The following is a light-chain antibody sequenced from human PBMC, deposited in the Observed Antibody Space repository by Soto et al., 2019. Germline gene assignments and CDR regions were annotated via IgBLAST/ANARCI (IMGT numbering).Light chain of an antibody. J-gene: IGLJ3*02. Sequence: QSALTQPPSASGSPGQSVNISCTGTSSDVGGYNYVSWYQQHPGKAPKLMIYEVSKRPSGVPDRFSGSKSGNTASLTVSGLQAEDEADYYCSSYAGSNMGVFGGGTKLTVL. CDR2: EVS. CDR1: SSDVGGYNY. V-gene: IGLV2-8*01. CDR3: SSYAGSNMGV.